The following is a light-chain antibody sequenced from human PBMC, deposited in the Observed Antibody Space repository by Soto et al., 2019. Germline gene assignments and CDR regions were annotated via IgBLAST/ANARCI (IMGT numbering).Light chain of an antibody. CDR3: AAWDDSLNAPGVV. J-gene: IGLJ2*01. CDR1: SSNIGNNA. CDR2: YDD. Sequence: QAVVTQPPSVSEAPRQRVTISCSGSSSNIGNNAVNWYQQLPGKAPKLLIYYDDLLPSGVSDRFSGSKSGTSASLAISGLQSEDEADYYCAAWDDSLNAPGVVFGGGTKLTVL. V-gene: IGLV1-36*01.